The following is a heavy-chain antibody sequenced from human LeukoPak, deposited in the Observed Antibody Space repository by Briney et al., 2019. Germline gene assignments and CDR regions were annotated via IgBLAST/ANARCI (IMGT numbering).Heavy chain of an antibody. Sequence: ASVKVSCKVSGYTLTELSMHWVRQAPGKGLEWMGGIDTEDGETIYAQKFQGRVTMTEDKSTDTAYMELSSLRSEDTAVYYCATGRGEMAKSWGQGTLVTVSS. V-gene: IGHV1-24*01. CDR3: ATGRGEMAKS. D-gene: IGHD5-24*01. CDR1: GYTLTELS. CDR2: IDTEDGET. J-gene: IGHJ4*02.